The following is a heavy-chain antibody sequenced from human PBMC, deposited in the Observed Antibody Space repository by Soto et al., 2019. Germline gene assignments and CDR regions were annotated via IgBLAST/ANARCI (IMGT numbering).Heavy chain of an antibody. CDR1: GFTFSSYA. Sequence: PGGSLRLSCAASGFTFSSYAMHWVRQAPGKGLEWVAVISYDGSNKYYADSVKGRFTISRDNSKNTLYLQMNSLRAEDTAVYYCASNLWLRGYFDYWGQGTLVTVSS. V-gene: IGHV3-30-3*01. CDR3: ASNLWLRGYFDY. J-gene: IGHJ4*02. CDR2: ISYDGSNK. D-gene: IGHD5-18*01.